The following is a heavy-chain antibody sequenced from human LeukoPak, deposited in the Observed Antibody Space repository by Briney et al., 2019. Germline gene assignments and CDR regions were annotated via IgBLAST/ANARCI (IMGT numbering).Heavy chain of an antibody. CDR1: GFTFSSYA. D-gene: IGHD3-3*01. J-gene: IGHJ4*02. CDR3: AKSYYDFWSGYPLFDY. Sequence: GGSLRLSCAASGFTFSSYAMSWVRQAPEKGLEWVSAISGSGGSTYYADSVKGWFTISRDNSKNTLYLQMNSLRAEDTAVYYCAKSYYDFWSGYPLFDYWGQGTLVTVSS. V-gene: IGHV3-23*01. CDR2: ISGSGGST.